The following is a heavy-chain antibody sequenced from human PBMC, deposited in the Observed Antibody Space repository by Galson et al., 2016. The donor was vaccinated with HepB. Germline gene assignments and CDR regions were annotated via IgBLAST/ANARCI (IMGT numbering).Heavy chain of an antibody. Sequence: SLRLSCAASGFTLSNYWMHWVRQAPGKGLVWVSRITSDGSRTTYAEFVEGRFTISRDNAKNTLYLQMNRLRAEDTAVYYCARDRGASTPLDPWGQGTLVTVSS. CDR2: ITSDGSRT. CDR1: GFTLSNYW. CDR3: ARDRGASTPLDP. D-gene: IGHD2-2*01. J-gene: IGHJ5*02. V-gene: IGHV3-74*01.